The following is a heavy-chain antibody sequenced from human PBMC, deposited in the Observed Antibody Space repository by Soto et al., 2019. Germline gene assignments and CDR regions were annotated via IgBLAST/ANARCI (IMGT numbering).Heavy chain of an antibody. J-gene: IGHJ6*02. CDR2: ISYDGSNK. D-gene: IGHD2-2*01. CDR1: GFTFSSYV. CDR3: AKDLEGYCTTTSCYTYFGLDV. Sequence: GGSLRLSCAASGFTFSSYVMHWVRQAPGKGLEWVAVISYDGSNKYYADSVKGRFSISRDNSKHTLYLQMNSLRPEDTAVYYCAKDLEGYCTTTSCYTYFGLDVWGQGTPVTVYS. V-gene: IGHV3-30*18.